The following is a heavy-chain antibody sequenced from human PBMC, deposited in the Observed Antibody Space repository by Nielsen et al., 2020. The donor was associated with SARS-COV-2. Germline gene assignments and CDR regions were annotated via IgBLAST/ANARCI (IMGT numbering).Heavy chain of an antibody. CDR3: ARAQRAGRDYYDSSGEGGDI. J-gene: IGHJ3*02. V-gene: IGHV4-30-4*01. D-gene: IGHD3-22*01. CDR2: IYYSGST. Sequence: SETLSLTCTVSGGSISSGDYYWSWIRQPPGKGLEWIGYIYYSGSTYYNPSLKSRVTISVDTSKNQFSLKLSSVTAADTAVYYCARAQRAGRDYYDSSGEGGDIWGQGTVVTVSS. CDR1: GGSISSGDYY.